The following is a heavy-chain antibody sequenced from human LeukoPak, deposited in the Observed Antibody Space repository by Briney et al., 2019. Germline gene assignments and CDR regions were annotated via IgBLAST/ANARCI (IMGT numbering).Heavy chain of an antibody. CDR1: GGSINSNSFY. J-gene: IGHJ5*02. CDR3: ARAVTPIAARPVNWFDP. CDR2: LSYSGST. D-gene: IGHD6-6*01. Sequence: SETLSLTCTVSGGSINSNSFYWGWARQPPGRGLEWIGIAGLSYSGSTYYSPSLKSRITISVDMAKSQSSLRLSSVTAADTAVYYCARAVTPIAARPVNWFDPWGQGTLVTVSS. V-gene: IGHV4-39*01.